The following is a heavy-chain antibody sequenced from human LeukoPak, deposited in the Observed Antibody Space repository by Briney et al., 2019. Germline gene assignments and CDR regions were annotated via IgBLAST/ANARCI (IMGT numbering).Heavy chain of an antibody. Sequence: SVKVSCKASGGTFSSYTISWVRQAPGQGLEWMGRIIPILGIANYAQKFQGRVTITADKSTSTAYMELSSLRSEDTAVYYCARAFWSGYRTKHFDYWGQGTLVTVSS. D-gene: IGHD3-3*01. CDR3: ARAFWSGYRTKHFDY. CDR2: IIPILGIA. V-gene: IGHV1-69*02. J-gene: IGHJ4*02. CDR1: GGTFSSYT.